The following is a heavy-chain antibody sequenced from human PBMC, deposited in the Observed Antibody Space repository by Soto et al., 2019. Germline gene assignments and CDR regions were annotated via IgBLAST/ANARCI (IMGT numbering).Heavy chain of an antibody. CDR2: IWYDGSNK. V-gene: IGHV3-33*01. CDR1: GLTFSSYG. J-gene: IGHJ4*02. D-gene: IGHD3-10*01. Sequence: QVQLVESGGGVVQPGRSLRLSCAASGLTFSSYGMHWVRQAPCKGLDWVALIWYDGSNKYYGDSVKGRFTISRDNSKNTLYLQMNSLRAEDTAVYYCARDYGSGMDCWGQGTLVTVSS. CDR3: ARDYGSGMDC.